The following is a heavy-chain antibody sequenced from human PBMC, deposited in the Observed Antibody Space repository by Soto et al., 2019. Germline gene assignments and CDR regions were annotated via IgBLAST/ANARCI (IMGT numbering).Heavy chain of an antibody. CDR3: VSGYYYGSGTLDWFDP. V-gene: IGHV4-30-4*01. D-gene: IGHD3-10*01. Sequence: QLQLQESGPGLVKPSQTLSLTCTVSGGSINNGHFYWGWIRQPPGKGLEWIGYVYFTGTTYLNPPLKSRINMSFATSKNEFALKLSSVTAADTAVYSCVSGYYYGSGTLDWFDPWGQGTLVTVSS. CDR1: GGSINNGHFY. CDR2: VYFTGTT. J-gene: IGHJ5*02.